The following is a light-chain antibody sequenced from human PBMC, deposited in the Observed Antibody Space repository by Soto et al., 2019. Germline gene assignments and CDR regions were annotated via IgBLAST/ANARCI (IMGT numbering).Light chain of an antibody. Sequence: EIVLTQPPATLSLSPGERATVSCRASQSVSSYLAWYQQKPGQAPRLLIYDASNRATGIPARFSGSGSGTDFTLTISSLEPEDFAVYYCQQRSKGLTFGGGTKVDIK. V-gene: IGKV3-11*01. CDR2: DAS. CDR3: QQRSKGLT. CDR1: QSVSSY. J-gene: IGKJ4*01.